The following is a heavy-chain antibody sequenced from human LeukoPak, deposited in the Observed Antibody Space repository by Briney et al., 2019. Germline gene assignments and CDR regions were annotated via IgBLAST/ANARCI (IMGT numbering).Heavy chain of an antibody. CDR1: GFTFSSYGMQFSGYG. V-gene: IGHV3-30*02. CDR3: PKLKITYYYYMDV. J-gene: IGHJ6*03. CDR2: IRSDGRSK. Sequence: GGSLRLSCAASGFTFSSYGMQFSGYGMHWVRKAPGQGLEWVAVIRSDGRSKYYGDSVKGRVPISTDHTKNTLYLQMNSLRPEDPAVYYCPKLKITYYYYMDVWGKGTTVIASS. D-gene: IGHD3-16*01.